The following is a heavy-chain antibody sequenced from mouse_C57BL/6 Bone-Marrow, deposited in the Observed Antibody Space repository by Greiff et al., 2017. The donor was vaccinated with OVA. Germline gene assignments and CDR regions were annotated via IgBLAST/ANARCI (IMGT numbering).Heavy chain of an antibody. CDR3: ARRRVWFAY. J-gene: IGHJ3*01. CDR2: IYPRSGNT. CDR1: GYTFTSYG. V-gene: IGHV1-81*01. Sequence: VKLQESGAELARPGASVKLSCKASGYTFTSYGISWVKQRTGQGLEWIGEIYPRSGNTYYNEKFKGKATLTADKSSSTAYMELRSLTSEDSAVYFCARRRVWFAYWGQGTLVTVSA.